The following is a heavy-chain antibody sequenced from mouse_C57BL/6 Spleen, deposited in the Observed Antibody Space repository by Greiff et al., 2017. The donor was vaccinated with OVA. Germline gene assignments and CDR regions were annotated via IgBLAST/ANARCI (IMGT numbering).Heavy chain of an antibody. CDR3: ARQIWDSYAMDY. CDR2: ISSGGSYT. CDR1: GFTFSSYG. V-gene: IGHV5-6*02. J-gene: IGHJ4*01. Sequence: DVMLVESGGDLVKPGGSLKLSCAASGFTFSSYGMSWVRQTPDKRLEWVATISSGGSYTYYPDSVKGRFTISRDNAKNTLYLQMSSLKSEDTAMYYCARQIWDSYAMDYWGQGTSVTVSS. D-gene: IGHD4-1*01.